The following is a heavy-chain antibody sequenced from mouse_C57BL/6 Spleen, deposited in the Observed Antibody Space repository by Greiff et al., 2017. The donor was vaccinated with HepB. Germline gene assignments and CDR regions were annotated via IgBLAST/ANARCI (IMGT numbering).Heavy chain of an antibody. CDR1: GYTFTTYP. CDR3: AIYYYGGSSYAMDY. J-gene: IGHJ4*01. D-gene: IGHD1-1*01. V-gene: IGHV1-47*01. Sequence: VKLQESGAELVKPGASVKMSCKASGYTFTTYPIEWMKQNHGKSLEWIGNFHPYNDDTKYNEKFKGKATLTVEKSSSTVYLELSRLTSEDSAVYYCAIYYYGGSSYAMDYWGQGTSVTVSS. CDR2: FHPYNDDT.